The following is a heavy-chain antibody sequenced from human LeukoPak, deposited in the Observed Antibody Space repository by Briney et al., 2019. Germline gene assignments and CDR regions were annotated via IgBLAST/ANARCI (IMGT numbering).Heavy chain of an antibody. Sequence: GGSLRLSCAASGFTFSSYGMSWVRQAPGKGLEWVSAIGGSGGSTYYADSVKGRFTISRDNSKNTLYLQMSSLRAEDTAVYYCAKEDNWNDGIDYWGQGTLVTVSS. CDR3: AKEDNWNDGIDY. D-gene: IGHD1-1*01. CDR2: IGGSGGST. V-gene: IGHV3-23*01. J-gene: IGHJ4*02. CDR1: GFTFSSYG.